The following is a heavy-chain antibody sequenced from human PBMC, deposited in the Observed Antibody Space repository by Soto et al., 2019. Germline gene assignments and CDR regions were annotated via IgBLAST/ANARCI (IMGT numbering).Heavy chain of an antibody. V-gene: IGHV2-5*02. D-gene: IGHD3-22*01. Sequence: QITLKESGPTLVKPTQTLTLTCTFSGFSLSTSGVGVGWVRQPPGKALEWLALIYWDDDKRYSPSLKTRLTFTRATSKNQVVLKMTNMDPGDTATYYCVHSSGYYDSRGFSEYFQHWGQGTLVTASS. CDR3: VHSSGYYDSRGFSEYFQH. J-gene: IGHJ1*01. CDR1: GFSLSTSGVG. CDR2: IYWDDDK.